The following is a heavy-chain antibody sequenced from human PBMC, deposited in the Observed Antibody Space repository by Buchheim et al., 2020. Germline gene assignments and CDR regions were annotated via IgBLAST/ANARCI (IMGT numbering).Heavy chain of an antibody. J-gene: IGHJ4*01. V-gene: IGHV3-7*01. D-gene: IGHD3-10*01. CDR3: ASHFGY. Sequence: EVQLVESGGGLVQPGGSLRLSCVASGFTFSSYGMSWVRQAPGKGLGWVANIKHDGSEIYHVDSVKGRFTISRDNAKNTLYLQMNSLRAEDTAVYYCASHFGYWGQGTL. CDR1: GFTFSSYG. CDR2: IKHDGSEI.